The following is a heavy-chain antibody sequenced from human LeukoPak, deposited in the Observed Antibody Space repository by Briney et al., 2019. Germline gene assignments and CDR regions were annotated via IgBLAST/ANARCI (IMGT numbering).Heavy chain of an antibody. V-gene: IGHV3-23*01. CDR1: GFPFSSHG. D-gene: IGHD4-23*01. CDR2: ITSGTRT. CDR3: AKGVTPAISLQFFDY. Sequence: GGSLRLSCVASGFPFSSHGMNWVRQAPGKGLEWVSGITSGTRTYYADSVKGRFTISRDKSKNTLYLQMNSLRAEDTAVYYCAKGVTPAISLQFFDYWGQGTLITVSS. J-gene: IGHJ4*02.